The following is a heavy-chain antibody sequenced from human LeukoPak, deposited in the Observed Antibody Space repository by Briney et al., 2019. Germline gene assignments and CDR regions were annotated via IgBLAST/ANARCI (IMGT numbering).Heavy chain of an antibody. D-gene: IGHD4-11*01. Sequence: ASVKVSCKASGYTFTSYDINWVRQATGQGLEWMGWMNPNSGNTGYAQKFQGRVTMTRNTSISTAYMGLSSLRSEDTAVYYCAMRGDYTGLYIEYWGQGTLVTVSS. J-gene: IGHJ4*02. CDR2: MNPNSGNT. CDR3: AMRGDYTGLYIEY. CDR1: GYTFTSYD. V-gene: IGHV1-8*01.